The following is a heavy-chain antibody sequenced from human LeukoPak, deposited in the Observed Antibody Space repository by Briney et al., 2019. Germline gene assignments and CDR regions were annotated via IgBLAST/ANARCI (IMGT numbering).Heavy chain of an antibody. CDR1: GFTFSNSG. V-gene: IGHV3-48*04. Sequence: GGSLRLSCAASGFTFSNSGMNWVRQAPGEGLQWVSYISDSGTTVEYTDSVKGRFTISRDNAKNALYLQMNSLRVEDTGIYYCARDVGSDFWGQGTLVSVSS. J-gene: IGHJ4*02. CDR2: ISDSGTTV. CDR3: ARDVGSDF.